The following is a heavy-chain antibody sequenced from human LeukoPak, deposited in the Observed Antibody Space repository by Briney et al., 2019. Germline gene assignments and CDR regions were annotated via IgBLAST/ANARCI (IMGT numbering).Heavy chain of an antibody. CDR1: GYTFTSYG. CDR3: ARSGRLGYSYGPLR. CDR2: ISAYNGNT. Sequence: ASLKVSCKASGYTFTSYGISWVRQAPGQGLEWMGWISAYNGNTNYAQKLQGRVTMTTDTSTSTAYMELRSLRSDDTAVYYCARSGRLGYSYGPLRWGQGTLVTVSS. V-gene: IGHV1-18*01. J-gene: IGHJ4*02. D-gene: IGHD5-18*01.